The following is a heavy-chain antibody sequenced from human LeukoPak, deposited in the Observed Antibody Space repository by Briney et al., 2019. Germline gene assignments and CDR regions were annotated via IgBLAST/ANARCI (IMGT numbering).Heavy chain of an antibody. CDR1: GFPFSSYA. V-gene: IGHV3-23*01. D-gene: IGHD1-1*01. Sequence: GGSLRLSCAASGFPFSSYAMSWVRQAPGKGLEWVSAISGSGGGTYYADSVKGRFTISRDNSKNTLFLQMNSLSAEDTAVYYCAKDSRETGTTGHWGQGTLVTVSS. J-gene: IGHJ4*02. CDR3: AKDSRETGTTGH. CDR2: ISGSGGGT.